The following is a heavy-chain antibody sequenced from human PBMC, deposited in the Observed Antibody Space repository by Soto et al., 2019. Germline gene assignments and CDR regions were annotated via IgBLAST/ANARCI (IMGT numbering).Heavy chain of an antibody. CDR1: GFTFSSYG. Sequence: PGGSLRLSCAASGFTFSSYGMHWVRQAPGKGLEWVAVIWYDGSNKYYADSVKGRFTISRDNSKNTLYLQMNSLRAEDTAVYYCAREAAAAGPLDHWGQGTLVTVSS. CDR2: IWYDGSNK. D-gene: IGHD6-13*01. J-gene: IGHJ4*02. CDR3: AREAAAAGPLDH. V-gene: IGHV3-33*01.